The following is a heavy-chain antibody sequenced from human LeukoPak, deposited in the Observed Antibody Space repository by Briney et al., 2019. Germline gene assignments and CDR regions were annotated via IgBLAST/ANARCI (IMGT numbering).Heavy chain of an antibody. CDR2: ISSSSSYI. CDR3: ARGRTTVTPLDY. CDR1: GFTFSSYS. D-gene: IGHD4-17*01. J-gene: IGHJ4*02. V-gene: IGHV3-21*01. Sequence: GGSLRLSCAASGFTFSSYSMNWVRQAPGRGLEWVSSISSSSSYIYYADSVKGRFTISRDNAKNSLYLQMNSLRAEDTAVYYCARGRTTVTPLDYWAQGTLVTVSS.